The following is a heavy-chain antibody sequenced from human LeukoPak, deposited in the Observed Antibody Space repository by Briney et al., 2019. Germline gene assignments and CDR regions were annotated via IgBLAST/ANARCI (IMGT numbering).Heavy chain of an antibody. J-gene: IGHJ6*03. CDR1: GFTFSRYW. V-gene: IGHV3-7*01. CDR3: TRDSQDSYVYYMVV. Sequence: GGSLRLSCAASGFTFSRYWMSWVRQAPGKGPEWVANINQDGSVKYYVDSVKGRFTISRDSAKNSLNLQMNSLRAEDMAVYYCTRDSQDSYVYYMVVWGKGTTVTVSS. CDR2: INQDGSVK. D-gene: IGHD3-10*02.